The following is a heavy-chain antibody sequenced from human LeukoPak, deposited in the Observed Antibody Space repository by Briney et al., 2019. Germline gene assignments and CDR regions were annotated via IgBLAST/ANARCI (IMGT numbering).Heavy chain of an antibody. D-gene: IGHD5-24*01. CDR3: ARERDGRFFDY. J-gene: IGHJ4*02. Sequence: GGSLRLSCAVSGLTFRSYWMSWVRQAPGKGLEWVANINQGGSEKYFVDSVKGRFTIPRDNAKNSLHLQMDTLRADDTAVYYCARERDGRFFDYWGQGTLVTASS. V-gene: IGHV3-7*01. CDR2: INQGGSEK. CDR1: GLTFRSYW.